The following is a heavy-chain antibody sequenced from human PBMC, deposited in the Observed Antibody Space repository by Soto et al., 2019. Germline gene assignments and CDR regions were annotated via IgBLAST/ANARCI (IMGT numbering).Heavy chain of an antibody. CDR1: GGSISSSNW. J-gene: IGHJ3*02. Sequence: PSETLSLTCAVSGGSISSSNWWSWVRQPPGKGLEWIGEIYHSGSTNYNPSLKSRVTISVDKSKNQFSLKLSSVTAADTAVYYCARHKGRWQWLHLGDAFDIWGQGTMVTVSS. D-gene: IGHD5-12*01. CDR2: IYHSGST. V-gene: IGHV4-4*02. CDR3: ARHKGRWQWLHLGDAFDI.